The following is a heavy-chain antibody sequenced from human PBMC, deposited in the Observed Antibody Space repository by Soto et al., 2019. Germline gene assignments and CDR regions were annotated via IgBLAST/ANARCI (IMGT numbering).Heavy chain of an antibody. D-gene: IGHD1-1*01. CDR3: ARGRYGDY. Sequence: QVHLVQSGAEVKKPGASVKVSCKGSGYAFTTYGITWVRQAPGQGLEWMGWISAHNGNTNYAQKLQGRVTVTRDTSTSTANMELRSVRSDDTAVYCCARGRYGDYWGQGALVTVSS. CDR1: GYAFTTYG. J-gene: IGHJ4*02. V-gene: IGHV1-18*01. CDR2: ISAHNGNT.